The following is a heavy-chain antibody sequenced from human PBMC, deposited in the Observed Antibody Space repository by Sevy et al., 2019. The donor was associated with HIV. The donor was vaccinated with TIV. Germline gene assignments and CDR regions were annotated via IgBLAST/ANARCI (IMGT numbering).Heavy chain of an antibody. CDR1: GFTVSGNY. V-gene: IGHV3-66*01. CDR2: IDSGGST. J-gene: IGHJ6*02. CDR3: XRDRYYDASGYYYYXYGMDX. Sequence: GGSLRLSCEASGFTVSGNYMAWVRLAPGKGLEWVSLIDSGGSTYYADSVKGRFTISRDNAKNTLYLQMNPLRAEDTAVYFCXRDRYYDASGYYYYXYGMDXXXQGTTVTVSS. D-gene: IGHD3-22*01.